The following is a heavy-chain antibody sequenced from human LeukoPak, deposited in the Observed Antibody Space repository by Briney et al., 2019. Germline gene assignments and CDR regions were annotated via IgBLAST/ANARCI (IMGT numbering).Heavy chain of an antibody. CDR2: IYYTGST. CDR3: ARVRDSLDVRGVIRKGAFDI. J-gene: IGHJ3*02. CDR1: GGYMNTYF. V-gene: IGHV4-59*01. Sequence: PSETLSLTCTVSGGYMNTYFWSWIRQPPGKGLEWIGYIYYTGSTNYSPSLKSRVTISLDTSKNHFSLKLTSVAAADTAVYYCARVRDSLDVRGVIRKGAFDIWGQGTMVTVSS. D-gene: IGHD3-10*02.